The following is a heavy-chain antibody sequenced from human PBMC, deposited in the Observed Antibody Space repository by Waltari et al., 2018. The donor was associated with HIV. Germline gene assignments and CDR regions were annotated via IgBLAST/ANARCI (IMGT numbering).Heavy chain of an antibody. CDR3: ARDYNYAPDY. J-gene: IGHJ4*02. CDR1: GFSFKNFA. V-gene: IGHV3-33*01. CDR2: IYYDGSKK. Sequence: QVQLVESGGGVVHPGRSLSLSCPESGFSFKNFAMNWVRQAPGKGLEWVGNIYYDGSKKFYGDSVRGRFTISRDNSKQILYLQMNSLRVEDTALYYCARDYNYAPDYWGQGTLVVVSS. D-gene: IGHD5-18*01.